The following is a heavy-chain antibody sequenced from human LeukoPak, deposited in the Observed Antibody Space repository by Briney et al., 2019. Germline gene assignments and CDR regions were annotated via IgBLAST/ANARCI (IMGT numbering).Heavy chain of an antibody. CDR1: AYTSTGYY. Sequence: GASVKVSCKASAYTSTGYYMHWVRQAPGQGLEWMGWINPNSGDTNYAQKFQGRVTMTRDTSISTAYMDLSRLRSDDTAVYYCARVRGGSGYSYGNWGQGTLVTVSS. V-gene: IGHV1-2*02. D-gene: IGHD5-18*01. CDR2: INPNSGDT. CDR3: ARVRGGSGYSYGN. J-gene: IGHJ4*02.